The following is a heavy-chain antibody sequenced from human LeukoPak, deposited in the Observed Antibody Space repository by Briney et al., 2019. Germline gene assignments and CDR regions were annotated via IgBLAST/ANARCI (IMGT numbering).Heavy chain of an antibody. D-gene: IGHD3-3*01. J-gene: IGHJ5*02. CDR3: ARGLRFLEWLNWFDP. Sequence: KPSETLSLTCTVSGGSMSSHNWSWIRQPPGKGLEWIGYIYYSGSTNYNPSLKSRVTISVDTSKNQFSLKLSSVTAADTAVYYCARGLRFLEWLNWFDPWGQGTLVTVSS. CDR2: IYYSGST. CDR1: GGSMSSHN. V-gene: IGHV4-59*11.